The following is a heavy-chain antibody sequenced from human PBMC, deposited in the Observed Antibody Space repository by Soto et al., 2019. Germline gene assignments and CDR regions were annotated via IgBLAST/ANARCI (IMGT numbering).Heavy chain of an antibody. Sequence: VQLVESGGGLVKPGGSLRLSCAASGFTFSSYSMNWVRQAPGKGLEWVSSSSSSSSYIYYADSVKGRFTISRDNAKNSLYLQMNSLRAEDTAVYYCARVKDNWNPIRYYGMDVWGQGTTVTVSS. V-gene: IGHV3-21*01. CDR1: GFTFSSYS. CDR3: ARVKDNWNPIRYYGMDV. J-gene: IGHJ6*02. CDR2: SSSSSSYI. D-gene: IGHD1-20*01.